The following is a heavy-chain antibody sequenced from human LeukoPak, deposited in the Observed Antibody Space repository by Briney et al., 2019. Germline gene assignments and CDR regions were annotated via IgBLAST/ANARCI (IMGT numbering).Heavy chain of an antibody. CDR2: IKQDGSDK. J-gene: IGHJ4*02. D-gene: IGHD4-11*01. CDR1: GFTFTTYW. V-gene: IGHV3-7*01. CDR3: ARLMTTVIGNFDY. Sequence: GGSLRLSCAASGFTFTTYWMTWVRQAPGKGLEWVANIKQDGSDKYYVDSVKGRFTISRDNAKNSLYLQMNSLRAEDTAVYYCARLMTTVIGNFDYWGQGTLVTVSS.